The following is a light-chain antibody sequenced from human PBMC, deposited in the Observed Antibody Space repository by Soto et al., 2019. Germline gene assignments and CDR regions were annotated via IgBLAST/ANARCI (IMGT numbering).Light chain of an antibody. Sequence: QSVLTQPASVSGSPGPSITISCTGTSSDIGAYNFVSCYQQYPGKAPKLMLYDVNIRPSGVSNRFSGSKSGNTTSLTISGLQAEDEADYYCASWTTSTTMIYGGGTKLTVL. CDR2: DVN. CDR3: ASWTTSTTMI. CDR1: SSDIGAYNF. V-gene: IGLV2-14*03. J-gene: IGLJ2*01.